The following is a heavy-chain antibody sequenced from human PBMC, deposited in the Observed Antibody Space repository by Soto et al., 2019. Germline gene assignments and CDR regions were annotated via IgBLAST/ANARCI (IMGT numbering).Heavy chain of an antibody. CDR1: GYSISLGYD. Sequence: PLESLPLTCAVSGYSISLGYDWGWIRQPPGKGLEWIGSIYHSGNTYYNPSLKSRVSISLDTSKNNFSLELTSVTAADTALYYCARVKLPCPDGVDDWGMGTLVTVS. CDR2: IYHSGNT. V-gene: IGHV4-38-2*01. CDR3: ARVKLPCPDGVDD. J-gene: IGHJ4*02. D-gene: IGHD2-8*01.